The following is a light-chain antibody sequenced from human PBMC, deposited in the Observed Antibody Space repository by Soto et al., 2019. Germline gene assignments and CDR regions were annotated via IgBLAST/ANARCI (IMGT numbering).Light chain of an antibody. CDR1: QTISTW. CDR3: LQYNGYYRT. V-gene: IGKV1-5*01. J-gene: IGKJ1*01. CDR2: DAS. Sequence: IQMPQSPTSLSASVGDRVAITCRASQTISTWMPWYQQRPGKAPNLLIFDASTLESGVPSRFSGSGSGTTFTLTISSLQSDDFATYYCLQYNGYYRTFGQGTKVDIK.